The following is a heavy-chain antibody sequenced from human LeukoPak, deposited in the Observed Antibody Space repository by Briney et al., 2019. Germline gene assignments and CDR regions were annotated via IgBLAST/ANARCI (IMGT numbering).Heavy chain of an antibody. D-gene: IGHD3/OR15-3a*01. CDR2: MNPNSGNT. J-gene: IGHJ6*03. V-gene: IGHV1-8*01. CDR1: GYTFNSYD. Sequence: ASVKVSCKASGYTFNSYDINWVRQATGQGLEWMGWMNPNSGNTGYAQKFQGRVTMTKNNSITTVYMELSSLRSEDTAVYYCARALSWTTESYYYMDVRGKGTTVTVSS. CDR3: ARALSWTTESYYYMDV.